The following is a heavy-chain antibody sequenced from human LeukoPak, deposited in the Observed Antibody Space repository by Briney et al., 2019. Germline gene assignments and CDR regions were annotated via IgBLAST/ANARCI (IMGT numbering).Heavy chain of an antibody. Sequence: GGSLRLSCAASGFTFSNYAMYWVRQAPGKGLVWVSRISCDGGSIIYADSVKGRFTISRDIAKNTLHLQMNSLRAEDTAVYYCARAQTGAPTDYWGQGTLVTVSS. CDR1: GFTFSNYA. V-gene: IGHV3-74*01. CDR3: ARAQTGAPTDY. D-gene: IGHD1-26*01. J-gene: IGHJ4*02. CDR2: ISCDGGSI.